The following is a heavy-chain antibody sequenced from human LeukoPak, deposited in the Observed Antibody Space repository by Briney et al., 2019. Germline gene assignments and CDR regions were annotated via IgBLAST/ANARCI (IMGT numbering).Heavy chain of an antibody. J-gene: IGHJ5*02. CDR1: GGSISSYY. Sequence: SETLSLTCTVSGGSISSYYWSWIRQPPGKGLEWIGYIYYSGSTNYNPSLKSRVTISVDTSKNQFSLKLSSVTAADTAVYYCARLVVPAAASWFDPWGQGTLVTVSS. D-gene: IGHD2-2*01. CDR3: ARLVVPAAASWFDP. CDR2: IYYSGST. V-gene: IGHV4-59*08.